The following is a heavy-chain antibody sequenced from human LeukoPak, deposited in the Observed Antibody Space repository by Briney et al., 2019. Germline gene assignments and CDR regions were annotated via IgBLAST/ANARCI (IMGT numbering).Heavy chain of an antibody. V-gene: IGHV3-23*01. Sequence: SGGSLRLSCAASGFTFSSYARSWVRQAPGKGLEWVSAISGSGGSTYYADSVKGRFAISRDNSKNTLYLQMNSLRAEHTAVSYRAKEDNILPGPRRYFDYSGQGTLVTVSS. CDR3: AKEDNILPGPRRYFDY. D-gene: IGHD3-9*01. CDR1: GFTFSSYA. CDR2: ISGSGGST. J-gene: IGHJ4*02.